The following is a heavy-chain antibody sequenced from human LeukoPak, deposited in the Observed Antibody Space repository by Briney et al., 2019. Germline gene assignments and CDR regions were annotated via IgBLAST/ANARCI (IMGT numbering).Heavy chain of an antibody. Sequence: SETLSLTCTVSGGSISSYYWSWIRQPPGKGLEWIGYISYSGNTNYNPSLKSRVTISVDMSKNQFSLKLSSVTAADTAVYHCARLILSGSYLYYFDYWGQGTLVTVSS. J-gene: IGHJ4*02. CDR3: ARLILSGSYLYYFDY. V-gene: IGHV4-59*08. D-gene: IGHD1-26*01. CDR2: ISYSGNT. CDR1: GGSISSYY.